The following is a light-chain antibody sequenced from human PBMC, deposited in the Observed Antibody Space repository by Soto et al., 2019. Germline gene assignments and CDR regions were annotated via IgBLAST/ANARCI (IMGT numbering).Light chain of an antibody. CDR3: AVWDDSLNALV. J-gene: IGLJ3*02. CDR1: SFNIGKNA. Sequence: QSFLSQPPSVSEAPRQRVTISCSGTSFNIGKNAVTWYQYLPGKSPRLLISSDDLRPSGVSDRFSGSKSGTSASLAITGLQFEDEGDYYCAVWDDSLNALVFGGGTKLTVL. CDR2: SDD. V-gene: IGLV1-36*01.